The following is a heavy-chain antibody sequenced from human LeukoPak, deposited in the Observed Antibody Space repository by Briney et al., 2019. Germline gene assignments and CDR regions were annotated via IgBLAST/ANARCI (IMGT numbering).Heavy chain of an antibody. V-gene: IGHV1-18*01. J-gene: IGHJ5*02. CDR2: ISAYNGNT. CDR1: GYTFTSYG. CDR3: ARDVWSYDSSGYYFNWFDP. Sequence: ASVKVSCKASGYTFTSYGISWVRQAPGQGLEWMGWISAYNGNTNYAQKLQGRVTMTTDTSTSAAYMELRSLRSDDTAVYYCARDVWSYDSSGYYFNWFDPWGQGTLVTVSS. D-gene: IGHD3-22*01.